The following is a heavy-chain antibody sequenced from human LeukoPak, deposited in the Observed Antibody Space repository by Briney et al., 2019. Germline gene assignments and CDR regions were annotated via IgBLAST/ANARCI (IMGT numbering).Heavy chain of an antibody. Sequence: GESLKISCHGSGYSFTSYWIGWVRQMPGKGLEWMGIIYPGDSDARYSPSFQGQVTISVDKSISTAYLQWSSLKASDSAMYYCARKIKKGYCSGGSCYGYFDYWGQGTLVTVSS. CDR2: IYPGDSDA. CDR1: GYSFTSYW. V-gene: IGHV5-51*01. D-gene: IGHD2-15*01. J-gene: IGHJ4*02. CDR3: ARKIKKGYCSGGSCYGYFDY.